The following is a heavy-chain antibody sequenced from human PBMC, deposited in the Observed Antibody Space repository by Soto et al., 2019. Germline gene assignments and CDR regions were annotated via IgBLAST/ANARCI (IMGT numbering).Heavy chain of an antibody. D-gene: IGHD3-3*01. CDR3: ARSAPGYDFWSGYYTPYYYYGMDV. Sequence: GESLKISCKGSGYSFSSYWIGWVRQMSGKGLEWMGIIYPGDSDTRYSPSFQGQVTSSADKSISTAYLQWSSLKASDTAMYYCARSAPGYDFWSGYYTPYYYYGMDVWGQGTTVTVSS. J-gene: IGHJ6*02. CDR2: IYPGDSDT. V-gene: IGHV5-51*01. CDR1: GYSFSSYW.